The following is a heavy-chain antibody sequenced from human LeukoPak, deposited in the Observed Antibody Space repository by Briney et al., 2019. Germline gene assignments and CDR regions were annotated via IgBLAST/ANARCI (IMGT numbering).Heavy chain of an antibody. CDR1: GFTFSSYS. J-gene: IGHJ4*02. CDR2: ISSSSSTI. Sequence: GGSLRLSCAASGFTFSSYSMNGVRQAPGKGLEWGSYISSSSSTIYYADSVKGRFTISRDNAKNSLNRQMTRLTAEDNGVYYRARVIAVAGTHIDYWGTGTPVT. D-gene: IGHD6-19*01. V-gene: IGHV3-48*01. CDR3: ARVIAVAGTHIDY.